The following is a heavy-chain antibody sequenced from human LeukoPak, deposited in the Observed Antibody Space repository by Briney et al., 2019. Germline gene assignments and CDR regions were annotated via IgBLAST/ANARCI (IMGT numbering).Heavy chain of an antibody. D-gene: IGHD2-15*01. CDR2: IIPIFGTA. CDR3: ARERYRYCSGGSCYLPGY. CDR1: GGTFSSYA. J-gene: IGHJ4*02. Sequence: SVKVSCKASGGTFSSYAISWVRQAPGHGLEWMGRIIPIFGTANYAQKFQGRVTITTDESTSTAYMELSSLRSEDTAVYYCARERYRYCSGGSCYLPGYWGQGTLVTVSS. V-gene: IGHV1-69*05.